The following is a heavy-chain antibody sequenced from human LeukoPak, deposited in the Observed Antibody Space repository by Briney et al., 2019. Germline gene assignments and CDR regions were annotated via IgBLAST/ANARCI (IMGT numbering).Heavy chain of an antibody. CDR3: ARVPRTVVGTKDANYFQH. Sequence: GGSLRLSCAASGFTFSSYNMNWVRQAPGKGLEWVSSIRSSNSYIYYADSVKGRFTISRDNAKNSLYLQMNSLRAEDTAVYYCARVPRTVVGTKDANYFQHWGQGTLVTVSS. CDR1: GFTFSSYN. V-gene: IGHV3-21*01. J-gene: IGHJ1*01. D-gene: IGHD6-19*01. CDR2: IRSSNSYI.